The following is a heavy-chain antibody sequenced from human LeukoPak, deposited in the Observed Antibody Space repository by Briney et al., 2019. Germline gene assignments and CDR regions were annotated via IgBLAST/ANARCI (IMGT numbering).Heavy chain of an antibody. J-gene: IGHJ4*02. CDR1: GFTLNNAW. Sequence: GGSLRLSCAASGFTLNNAWMSWVRQAPGKGLEWVGRIRSKTEGGTTEYAAPVKGRLTISRDDTKNTLYLQMYSLKTEDTAVYYCTKYYYDSSGFYYHYDYWGQGTLVTVSS. CDR3: TKYYYDSSGFYYHYDY. D-gene: IGHD3-22*01. CDR2: IRSKTEGGTT. V-gene: IGHV3-15*01.